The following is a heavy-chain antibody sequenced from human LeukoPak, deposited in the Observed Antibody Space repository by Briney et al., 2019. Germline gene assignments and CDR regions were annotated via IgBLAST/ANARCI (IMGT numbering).Heavy chain of an antibody. J-gene: IGHJ4*02. V-gene: IGHV3-48*03. CDR2: ITSSGSTI. D-gene: IGHD3-22*01. Sequence: GGSLRLSCAASGFTFRSYEMNWVRQAPGEGLEWVSYITSSGSTIYYADSVKGRFTISRDNAKNSLYLQMNSLRAEDTAVYYCARANYYDISGYDYWGQGTLVTVSS. CDR3: ARANYYDISGYDY. CDR1: GFTFRSYE.